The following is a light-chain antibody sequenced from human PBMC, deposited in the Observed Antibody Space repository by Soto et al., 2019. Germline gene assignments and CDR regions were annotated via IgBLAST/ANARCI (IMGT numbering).Light chain of an antibody. V-gene: IGKV3-11*01. J-gene: IGKJ2*01. CDR1: QSVSSY. CDR2: DAS. Sequence: EIVLTQSPATLSLSPGERATLSCRASQSVSSYLAWYQQKPGQAPRLLIYDASNRATGIPARFSSSGSGTDFTLTISGLEPEDFAVYYCQQRSNWPRYTFGQGTKLEIK. CDR3: QQRSNWPRYT.